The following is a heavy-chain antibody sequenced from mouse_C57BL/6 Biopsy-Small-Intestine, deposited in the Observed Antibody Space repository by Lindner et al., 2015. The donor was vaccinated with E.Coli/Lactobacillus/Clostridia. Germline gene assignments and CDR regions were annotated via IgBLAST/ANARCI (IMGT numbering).Heavy chain of an antibody. J-gene: IGHJ2*01. CDR1: GYAFANFL. CDR3: ASWGNFET. D-gene: IGHD4-1*01. V-gene: IGHV1-54*01. CDR2: INPGSGGT. Sequence: VQLQESGAELVRPGTSVKVSCKASGYAFANFLIKWIKQRPGQGLEWIGVINPGSGGTAYNEKFKGKATLTSDKSSSTAYMHLNSLTSEDSAVYFCASWGNFETWGQGTALTVSS.